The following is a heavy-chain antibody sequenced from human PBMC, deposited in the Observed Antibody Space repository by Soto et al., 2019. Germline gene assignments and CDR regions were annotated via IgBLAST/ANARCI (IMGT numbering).Heavy chain of an antibody. V-gene: IGHV1-46*01. CDR3: ARVGYSSTGTTLHFHGLDV. CDR2: IYPRGGST. Sequence: ASVKVSCKTSGYNFTDHYIHWVRQAPGQRLESMGIIYPRGGSTSYAQKFQGKVTMTRDTSTNTLYMELSSLTSEDTAIYYCARVGYSSTGTTLHFHGLDVWGQGTTVTVSS. D-gene: IGHD3-22*01. J-gene: IGHJ6*02. CDR1: GYNFTDHY.